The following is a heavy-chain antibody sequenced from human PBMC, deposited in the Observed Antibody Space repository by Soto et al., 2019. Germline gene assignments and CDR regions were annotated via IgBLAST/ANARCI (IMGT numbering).Heavy chain of an antibody. Sequence: QVQLQESGPGLVKPSQTLSLTCTVSGGSISSGDYYWSWIRQPPGKGLEWIGYIYYSGSTYYNPSLKSRGTIAVDTSKNQFSLKLSSVTAADTAVYYCARDRGVGATRLGMDVWGQGTTVTVSS. V-gene: IGHV4-30-4*01. CDR2: IYYSGST. J-gene: IGHJ6*02. D-gene: IGHD1-26*01. CDR3: ARDRGVGATRLGMDV. CDR1: GGSISSGDYY.